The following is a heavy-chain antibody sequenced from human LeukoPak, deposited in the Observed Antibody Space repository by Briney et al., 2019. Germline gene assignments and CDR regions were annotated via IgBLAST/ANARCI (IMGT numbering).Heavy chain of an antibody. CDR1: GYTFTSYY. Sequence: GASVKVSCKASGYTFTSYYMHWVRQAPGQGLEWMGIINPSGGSTSYAQKFQGRVTMTRDTSTSTAYMELRSLRSDDTAVYYCAREVGSSWFYYYYYYMDVWGKGTTVTVSS. D-gene: IGHD6-13*01. V-gene: IGHV1-46*01. J-gene: IGHJ6*03. CDR3: AREVGSSWFYYYYYYMDV. CDR2: INPSGGST.